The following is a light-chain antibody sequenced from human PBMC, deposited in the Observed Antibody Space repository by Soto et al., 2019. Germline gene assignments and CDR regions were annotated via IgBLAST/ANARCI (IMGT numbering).Light chain of an antibody. CDR2: EDN. J-gene: IGLJ3*02. V-gene: IGLV6-57*01. CDR1: SGSIASNY. Sequence: NFMLTQPHSVSESPGKTVIISCTRSSGSIASNYVQWYQQRPGSSPTTVIYEDNQRPSGVPDRFSGSIDSSSNSASLTISGLETDAEADYYCQSYDATNQVFGGGTKRTVL. CDR3: QSYDATNQV.